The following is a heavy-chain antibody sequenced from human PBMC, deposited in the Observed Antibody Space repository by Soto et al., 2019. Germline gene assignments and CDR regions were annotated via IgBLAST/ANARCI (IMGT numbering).Heavy chain of an antibody. V-gene: IGHV4-39*01. Sequence: PSETLSLTCIVSGGSISSNIHSWGWVRQPPGKGLEWIGAIYYNGNTYYNPSLKSRVTISVDTSKDQFSLRLSSVSAADTAVYYCAKNWNWGSLVHWGQGTLVTVSS. CDR1: GGSISSNIHS. CDR2: IYYNGNT. CDR3: AKNWNWGSLVH. D-gene: IGHD7-27*01. J-gene: IGHJ4*02.